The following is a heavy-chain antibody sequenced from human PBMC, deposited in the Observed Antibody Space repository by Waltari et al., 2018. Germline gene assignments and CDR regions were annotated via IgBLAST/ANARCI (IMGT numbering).Heavy chain of an antibody. CDR2: ISSSSSYI. CDR1: GFTFSSYS. V-gene: IGHV3-21*01. D-gene: IGHD4-17*01. Sequence: EVQLVESGGGLVKPGGSLRLSCAASGFTFSSYSMNWVRQAPGKGLAWVSSISSSSSYIYYADSVKGRFTISRDNAKNSLYLQMNSLRAEDTAVYYCARGLRRLHGMDVWGQGTTVTVSS. CDR3: ARGLRRLHGMDV. J-gene: IGHJ6*02.